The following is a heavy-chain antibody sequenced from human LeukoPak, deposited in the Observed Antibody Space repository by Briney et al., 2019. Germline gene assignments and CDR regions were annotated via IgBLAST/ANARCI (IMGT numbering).Heavy chain of an antibody. J-gene: IGHJ4*02. Sequence: ASVKVSCKASGYTFTGYYMRWVRQAPGQGLEWMGWINPNSGGTNYAQKFQGRVTMTRDTSISTAYMEPSRLRSDDTAVYYCARVPSTVTTTGYFDYWGQGTLVTVSS. CDR1: GYTFTGYY. D-gene: IGHD4-17*01. CDR2: INPNSGGT. V-gene: IGHV1-2*02. CDR3: ARVPSTVTTTGYFDY.